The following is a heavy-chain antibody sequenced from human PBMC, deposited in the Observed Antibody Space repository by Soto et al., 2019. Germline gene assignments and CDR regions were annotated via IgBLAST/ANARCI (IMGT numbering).Heavy chain of an antibody. CDR1: GYSFTIYA. J-gene: IGHJ4*02. V-gene: IGHV1-46*01. CDR3: AREGFLEWCFDY. D-gene: IGHD3-3*01. Sequence: PVKVACKTVGYSFTIYAMHWVRMTPGQGLEWMGIINPSGGSTSYAQKFQGRVTMTRDTSTSTVYMELSSLRSEDTAVYYCAREGFLEWCFDYWGQGTLVTVSS. CDR2: INPSGGST.